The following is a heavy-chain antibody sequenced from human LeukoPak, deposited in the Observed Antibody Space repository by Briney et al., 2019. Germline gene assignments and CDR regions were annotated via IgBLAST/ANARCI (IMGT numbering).Heavy chain of an antibody. CDR2: IHQSGNT. J-gene: IGHJ3*02. CDR1: GYSISSGYY. Sequence: PSETLSLTCTVSGYSISSGYYWGWIRQPPGKGLEWIGSIHQSGNTFYNPSLKSRVTISVDTSKNQFSLKLSSVTAADTAVYYCAREEVITTNDAFDIWGQGTMVTVSS. V-gene: IGHV4-38-2*02. CDR3: AREEVITTNDAFDI. D-gene: IGHD3-22*01.